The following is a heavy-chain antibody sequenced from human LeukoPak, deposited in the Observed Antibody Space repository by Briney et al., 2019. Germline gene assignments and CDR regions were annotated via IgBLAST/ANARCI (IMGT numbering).Heavy chain of an antibody. CDR3: ATHDFSGAYYFDY. J-gene: IGHJ4*02. D-gene: IGHD3/OR15-3a*01. CDR2: ISGSGSSM. Sequence: GGSLRLSCAASGFAFSDYYMSWIRQAPGKGLEWISYISGSGSSMYYADSVKGRFTISRDNAKNSLYLQMNSLRAEDTAVYYCATHDFSGAYYFDYWGQGTLVTVSS. V-gene: IGHV3-11*01. CDR1: GFAFSDYY.